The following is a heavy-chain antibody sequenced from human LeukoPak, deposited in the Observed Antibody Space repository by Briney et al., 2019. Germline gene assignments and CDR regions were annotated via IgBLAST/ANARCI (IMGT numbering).Heavy chain of an antibody. CDR3: AKDPLVVVAATGWFDP. V-gene: IGHV3-23*01. CDR1: GYTFNSYA. J-gene: IGHJ5*02. Sequence: PGGSLRLSCTASGYTFNSYAMSWVRQAPGKGLEWVSGISGSGTSTYYADSVKGRFTISRDNSKNTLYLQMNSLRAEDTAVYYCAKDPLVVVAATGWFDPWGQGTLVTVSS. CDR2: ISGSGTST. D-gene: IGHD2-15*01.